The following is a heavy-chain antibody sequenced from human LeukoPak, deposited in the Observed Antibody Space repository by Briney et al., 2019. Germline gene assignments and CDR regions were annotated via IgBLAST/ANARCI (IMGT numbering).Heavy chain of an antibody. CDR3: AKIFHTDGYYLGEHLFDA. Sequence: GGSLRLSCAVSGFTVSTKYMSWVRQAPGKGPEWLSAISDSGGSTTDADSVKGRFTTSRDNSKSTLYLQMNSLRAEDTAIYYCAKIFHTDGYYLGEHLFDAWGQGTLVTVSS. D-gene: IGHD3-22*01. J-gene: IGHJ5*02. CDR1: GFTVSTKY. V-gene: IGHV3-23*01. CDR2: ISDSGGST.